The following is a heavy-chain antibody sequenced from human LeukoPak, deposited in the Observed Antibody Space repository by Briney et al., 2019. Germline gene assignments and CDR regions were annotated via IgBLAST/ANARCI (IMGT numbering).Heavy chain of an antibody. CDR3: ARGGGLLVAATFDY. CDR1: GFTFSNYW. D-gene: IGHD2-15*01. CDR2: INSDGSNT. V-gene: IGHV3-74*01. Sequence: GGSLRLSCAASGFTFSNYWMHWVRQAPGKGLVWVSRINSDGSNTSYADSVKGRFTISRDNAKNTLYLQMNSLRAEDTAVYYCARGGGLLVAATFDYWGQGTLVTVSS. J-gene: IGHJ4*02.